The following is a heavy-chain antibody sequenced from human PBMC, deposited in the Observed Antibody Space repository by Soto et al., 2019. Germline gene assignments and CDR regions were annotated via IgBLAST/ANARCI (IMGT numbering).Heavy chain of an antibody. CDR1: GFTFSSDG. D-gene: IGHD6-13*01. V-gene: IGHV3-30*18. J-gene: IGHJ3*02. Sequence: QVQLVESGGGVVQPGRSLRLYCAASGFTFSSDGMNWVRQAPGKGLEWVAVISYDGSNKYYAAYVKGRFTIARDNAKNTLGLQMNSLRAEDTAVYYCAKEGSWSGGYAFDIWGPGTMVTVSS. CDR2: ISYDGSNK. CDR3: AKEGSWSGGYAFDI.